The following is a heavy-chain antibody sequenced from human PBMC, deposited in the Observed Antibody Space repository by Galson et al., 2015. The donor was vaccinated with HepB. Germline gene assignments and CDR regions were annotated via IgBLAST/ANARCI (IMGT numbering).Heavy chain of an antibody. D-gene: IGHD6-19*01. CDR3: ARERGAGWYEGNDY. J-gene: IGHJ4*02. Sequence: SLRLSCATSGFTFSSYSIHWVREALGKGLEWVAIISHDGRNTYYAYSVKGRFTISRDNSRNTLYLQMNGLRSDDTAVYYCARERGAGWYEGNDYWGQGTLVVVSS. V-gene: IGHV3-30*04. CDR2: ISHDGRNT. CDR1: GFTFSSYS.